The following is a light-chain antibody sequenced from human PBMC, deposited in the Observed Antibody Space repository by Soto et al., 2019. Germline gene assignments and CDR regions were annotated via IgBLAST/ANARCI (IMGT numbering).Light chain of an antibody. CDR2: GVS. V-gene: IGKV3-15*01. J-gene: IGKJ2*01. CDR3: QQYNTWPYT. Sequence: EIVLTQSPATLSLSPGERATLSCRASQNVRSHLAWFQQKPGQAPRLLIYGVSTRGTTIPARFSGGGSGSQFTLTITTLQSEDFAVYYCQQYNTWPYTFGQGTRLEI. CDR1: QNVRSH.